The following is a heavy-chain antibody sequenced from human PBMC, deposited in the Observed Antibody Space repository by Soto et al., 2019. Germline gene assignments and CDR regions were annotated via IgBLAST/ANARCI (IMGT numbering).Heavy chain of an antibody. Sequence: ASVKVSCKASGYTFTGYYMHWVRQAPGQGLEWMGWINPNSGGTNYAQRFQGWVTMTRDTSIRTAYMELSRLRSDDTAVYYCARGFGGGYCSSTSCRYYYYGMDVWGQGTTVTVSS. CDR1: GYTFTGYY. D-gene: IGHD2-2*01. J-gene: IGHJ6*02. CDR3: ARGFGGGYCSSTSCRYYYYGMDV. V-gene: IGHV1-2*04. CDR2: INPNSGGT.